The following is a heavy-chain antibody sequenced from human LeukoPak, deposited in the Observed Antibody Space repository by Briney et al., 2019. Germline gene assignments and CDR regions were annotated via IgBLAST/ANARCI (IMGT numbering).Heavy chain of an antibody. CDR1: GFTFSSYG. CDR2: ISYDGSNK. V-gene: IGHV3-30*18. CDR3: AKGTWAAAGTSFDY. D-gene: IGHD6-13*01. J-gene: IGHJ4*02. Sequence: GRSLRLSCAASGFTFSSYGMHWVRQAPGKGLEWVAVISYDGSNKYYADSVKGRFTTSRDNSKNTLYLQMNSLRAEDTAVYYCAKGTWAAAGTSFDYWGQGTLVTVSS.